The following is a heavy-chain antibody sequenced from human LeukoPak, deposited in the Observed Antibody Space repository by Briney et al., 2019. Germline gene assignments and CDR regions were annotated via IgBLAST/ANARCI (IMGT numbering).Heavy chain of an antibody. J-gene: IGHJ4*02. CDR2: IYYSGST. D-gene: IGHD6-19*01. V-gene: IGHV4-59*08. Sequence: KSSETLSLTCTVSGGSISSYYWSWIRQPPGKGLEWIGYIYYSGSTNYNPSLKSRVTISVDTSNNQFSLKLSSVTAADTAVYYCARRRTVAGTVDYWGQGTLVTVSS. CDR3: ARRRTVAGTVDY. CDR1: GGSISSYY.